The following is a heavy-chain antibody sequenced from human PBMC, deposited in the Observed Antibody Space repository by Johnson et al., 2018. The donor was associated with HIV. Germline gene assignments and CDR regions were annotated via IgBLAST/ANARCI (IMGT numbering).Heavy chain of an antibody. Sequence: QVQLVESGGGVVQPGRSLRLSCAASGFTFSSYGMHWVRQAPGKGLEWVAFIWSDGSNKYYADSVKGRFTISRDNSKNTLYLQMNSLRAEDTAVYYCAKDPGRRDPHAFDIWGQGTMVTVSS. CDR1: GFTFSSYG. J-gene: IGHJ3*02. CDR3: AKDPGRRDPHAFDI. V-gene: IGHV3-30*02. D-gene: IGHD2-15*01. CDR2: IWSDGSNK.